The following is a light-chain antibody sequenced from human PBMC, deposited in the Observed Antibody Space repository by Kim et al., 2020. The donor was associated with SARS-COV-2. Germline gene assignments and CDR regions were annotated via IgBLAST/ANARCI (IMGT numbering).Light chain of an antibody. CDR2: EGR. CDR3: SSYAGNGIWV. V-gene: IGLV2-8*01. Sequence: VTSSCTGTGSDVDVLNEDPWQPEHQGKDPKLRISEGRQRHWGVPDGCSGCKSGNAASLTVSGLQAEDEADDYCSSYAGNGIWVFGGGTKLTVL. CDR1: GSDVDVLNE. J-gene: IGLJ2*01.